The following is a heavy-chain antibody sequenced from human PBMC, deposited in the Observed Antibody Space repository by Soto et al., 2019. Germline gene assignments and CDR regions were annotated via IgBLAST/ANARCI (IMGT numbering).Heavy chain of an antibody. CDR3: ARDLDRYYYGMDV. CDR1: GFTFSSYS. Sequence: GGSLRLSCAASGFTFSSYSMNWVRQAPGKGLEWVSSISSSSSYIYYADSVKGRFTISRDNAKNSLYLQMNSLRAEDTAVYYCARDLDRYYYGMDVWGQGTTVTVSS. J-gene: IGHJ6*02. V-gene: IGHV3-21*01. CDR2: ISSSSSYI.